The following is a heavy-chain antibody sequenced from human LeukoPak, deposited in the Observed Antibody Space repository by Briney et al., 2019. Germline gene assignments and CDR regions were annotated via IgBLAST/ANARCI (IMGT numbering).Heavy chain of an antibody. CDR3: AKARRVAPYYYYMDG. CDR2: IRYDGSNK. V-gene: IGHV3-30*02. Sequence: GGSLRLSCAASGFTFSSYGMHWVRQAPGKGLEWVAFIRYDGSNKYYADSVKGRFTISRDNSKNTLYLQMNSLRAEDTAVYYCAKARRVAPYYYYMDGWGKGTTVTVSS. D-gene: IGHD5-12*01. J-gene: IGHJ6*03. CDR1: GFTFSSYG.